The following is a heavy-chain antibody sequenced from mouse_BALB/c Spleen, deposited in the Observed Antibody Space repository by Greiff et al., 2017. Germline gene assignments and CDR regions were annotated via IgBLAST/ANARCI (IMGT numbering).Heavy chain of an antibody. CDR3: ARGGRSWYFDV. CDR1: GFTFSSFG. D-gene: IGHD3-3*01. J-gene: IGHJ1*01. V-gene: IGHV5-17*02. CDR2: ISSGSSTI. Sequence: EVQLVESGGGLVQPGGSRKLSCAASGFTFSSFGMHWVRQAPEKGLEWVAYISSGSSTIYYADTVKGRVTISRDNPKNTLFLQMTSLRSEDTAMYYCARGGRSWYFDVWGAGTTVTVSS.